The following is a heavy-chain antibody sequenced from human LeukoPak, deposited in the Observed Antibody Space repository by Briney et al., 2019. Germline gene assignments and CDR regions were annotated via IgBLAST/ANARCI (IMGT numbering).Heavy chain of an antibody. V-gene: IGHV4-34*01. D-gene: IGHD4-17*01. CDR1: GGSFSGYY. CDR3: ARGHSPVTTKVSYFQH. Sequence: SETLSLTCAVYGGSFSGYYWSWIRQPPGKGLEWIGEINHSGSTNYNPSLKSRVTILVDTSKNQFSLKLSSVTAADTAVYYCARGHSPVTTKVSYFQHWGQGTLVTVSS. J-gene: IGHJ1*01. CDR2: INHSGST.